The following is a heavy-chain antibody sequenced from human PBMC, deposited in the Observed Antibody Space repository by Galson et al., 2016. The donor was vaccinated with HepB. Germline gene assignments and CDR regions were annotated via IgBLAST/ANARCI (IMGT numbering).Heavy chain of an antibody. Sequence: SETLSLTCDVYGGSFSGYYWTWIRQSPEKGLEWIGEINHSGSTNYNPSLESRVTMSVDTSINQFSLKLRSVTAAETAVYYCARGQMVYVVRGMAFDYWGQGALVSVSS. CDR3: ARGQMVYVVRGMAFDY. CDR2: INHSGST. CDR1: GGSFSGYY. J-gene: IGHJ4*02. D-gene: IGHD2-8*01. V-gene: IGHV4-34*01.